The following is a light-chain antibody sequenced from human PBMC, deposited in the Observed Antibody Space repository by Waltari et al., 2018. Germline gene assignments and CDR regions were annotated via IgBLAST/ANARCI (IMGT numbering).Light chain of an antibody. CDR2: DAS. CDR3: QKYVSLPAT. J-gene: IGKJ1*01. CDR1: QSVSKY. V-gene: IGKV3-20*01. Sequence: EIVFTQSPGTLSLSLGVRATLSCRASQSVSKYLAWYQQKPGQAPRLLIYDASTRATGIADRFSGSGSGTDFSLTISRLEPEDFAVYYCQKYVSLPATFGQGTKVEIK.